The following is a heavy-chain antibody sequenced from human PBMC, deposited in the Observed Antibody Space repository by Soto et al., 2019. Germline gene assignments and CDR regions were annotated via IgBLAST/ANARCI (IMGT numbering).Heavy chain of an antibody. Sequence: QAQLVESGGGVVQSGRSLRLSCEASGFTFRSHAMHWVRQTPGKGLEWVAVISYDATNQYYADSVKGRFPISRDNSDNTLYLEMHSLRAEDTAVYYCAKLVESGDSFDLWGQGTVVTVSS. CDR2: ISYDATNQ. D-gene: IGHD3-10*01. V-gene: IGHV3-30*18. CDR3: AKLVESGDSFDL. CDR1: GFTFRSHA. J-gene: IGHJ3*01.